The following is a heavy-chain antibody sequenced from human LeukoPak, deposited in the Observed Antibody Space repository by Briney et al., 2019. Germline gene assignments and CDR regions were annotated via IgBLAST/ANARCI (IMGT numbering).Heavy chain of an antibody. V-gene: IGHV3-49*04. D-gene: IGHD1-26*01. CDR3: TTNSYPHQDGFDI. CDR1: LLTFGDHV. J-gene: IGHJ3*02. CDR2: IRGKAYGGTT. Sequence: SLPLSCPASLLTFGDHVLSWVRPAAGTGVEGVGCIRGKAYGGTTEYVASVKGRFTISRDDTKTIAYLQMNSLKTEDTAVYYCTTNSYPHQDGFDIWGQGTMITVSS.